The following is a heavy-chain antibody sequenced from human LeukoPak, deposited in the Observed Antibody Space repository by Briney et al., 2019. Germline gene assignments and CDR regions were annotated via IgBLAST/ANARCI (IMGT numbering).Heavy chain of an antibody. J-gene: IGHJ5*02. CDR2: IYYSGST. D-gene: IGHD3-22*01. Sequence: PSETLSLTCTVSGGSISSYYWSWIRQPPGKGLEWIGYIYYSGSTNYNPSLKSRVTISVDTSKNQFSLKLSSVTAADTAVYYCARHGSVAVRGDWFDPWGQGTLVTVSS. CDR3: ARHGSVAVRGDWFDP. V-gene: IGHV4-59*08. CDR1: GGSISSYY.